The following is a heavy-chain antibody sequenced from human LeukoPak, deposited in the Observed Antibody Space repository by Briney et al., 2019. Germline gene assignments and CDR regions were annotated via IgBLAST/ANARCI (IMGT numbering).Heavy chain of an antibody. CDR2: INPSGGST. CDR1: GYTFTSYY. V-gene: IGHV1-46*01. CDR3: ARGRSTAMDPAYYFDY. J-gene: IGHJ4*02. Sequence: ASVKVSCKASGYTFTSYYMHWVQQAPGQGLEWMGIINPSGGSTSYAQRFQGRVTMTRDTSTSTVYMELSSLRSEDTAVYYCARGRSTAMDPAYYFDYWGQGTLVTVSS. D-gene: IGHD5-18*01.